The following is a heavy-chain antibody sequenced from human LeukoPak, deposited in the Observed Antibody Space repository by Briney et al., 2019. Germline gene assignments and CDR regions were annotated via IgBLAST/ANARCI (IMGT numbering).Heavy chain of an antibody. CDR1: GFTFSSYA. D-gene: IGHD3-22*01. V-gene: IGHV3-64D*06. CDR3: ARDTYYYDSSGYYPLWYFDY. J-gene: IGHJ4*02. CDR2: ISSNGGST. Sequence: GGSLRLSCSASGFTFSSYAMHWVRQAPGKGLEYVSAISSNGGSTYYADSVKGRFTISRDNSKNTLYLQMSNLRAEDTAVYYCARDTYYYDSSGYYPLWYFDYWGQGTLVTVSS.